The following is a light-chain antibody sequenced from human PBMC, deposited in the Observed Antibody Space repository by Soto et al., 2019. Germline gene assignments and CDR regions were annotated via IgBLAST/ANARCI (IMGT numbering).Light chain of an antibody. V-gene: IGLV2-14*03. CDR3: SSYTSSSVV. CDR1: SSDVGSYNF. CDR2: DVS. Sequence: QSALTQPASVSGSPGQSITISCTGTSSDVGSYNFVSWYQHHLAKAPKLMIYDVSNRPSGVSNRFSGSKSGNTASLTISGLQAEDEADYYCSSYTSSSVVFGGGTKLTVL. J-gene: IGLJ2*01.